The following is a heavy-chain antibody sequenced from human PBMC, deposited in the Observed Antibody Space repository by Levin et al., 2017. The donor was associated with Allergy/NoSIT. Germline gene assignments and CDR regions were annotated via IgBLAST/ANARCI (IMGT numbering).Heavy chain of an antibody. D-gene: IGHD6-13*01. Sequence: SETLSLTCAVYGGSFSGYYWSWIRQPPGKGLEWIGEINHSGSTNYNPSLKSRVTISVDTSKNQFSLKLSSVTAADTAVYYCARMASSSGLAFDYWGQGTLVTVSS. J-gene: IGHJ4*02. V-gene: IGHV4-34*01. CDR2: INHSGST. CDR3: ARMASSSGLAFDY. CDR1: GGSFSGYY.